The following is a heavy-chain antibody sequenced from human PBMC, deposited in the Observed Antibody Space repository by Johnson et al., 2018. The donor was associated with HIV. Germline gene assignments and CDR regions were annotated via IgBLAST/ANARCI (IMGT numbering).Heavy chain of an antibody. CDR1: GFIFDDYD. CDR3: VKGIDSSSWYAFDI. D-gene: IGHD6-13*01. CDR2: IYSGGST. J-gene: IGHJ3*02. Sequence: EVRLVESGGGVVRPGGSLRLSCAASGFIFDDYDMSWVRQAPGKGLEWVSVIYSGGSTYYADSVKGRFTISRDNSRNTLYLQMNSLRAEDTAVYYCVKGIDSSSWYAFDIWGQGTMVTVSS. V-gene: IGHV3-66*01.